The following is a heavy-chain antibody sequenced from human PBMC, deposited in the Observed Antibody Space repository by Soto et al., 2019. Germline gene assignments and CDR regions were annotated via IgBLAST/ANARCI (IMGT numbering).Heavy chain of an antibody. V-gene: IGHV4-59*01. CDR2: LYYSGNT. CDR1: GASISTYY. J-gene: IGHJ6*02. CDR3: ALGGSEGGLDV. D-gene: IGHD3-10*01. Sequence: QMQLQESGPGVVKPSETLSLTCTVSGASISTYYWTWIRKAPGKGLEWIGFLYYSGNTNYNPSLKSRVTMSVDTSKNHFYLTLTSSTAADTAVYFCALGGSEGGLDVLCQGTTVAVSS.